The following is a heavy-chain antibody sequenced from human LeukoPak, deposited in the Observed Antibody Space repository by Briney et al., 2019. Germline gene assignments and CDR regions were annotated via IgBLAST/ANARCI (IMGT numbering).Heavy chain of an antibody. J-gene: IGHJ4*02. CDR1: GFSFSNYW. CDR2: TNQDGSQK. D-gene: IGHD3-10*01. V-gene: IGHV3-7*01. Sequence: GGSLRFSCAASGFSFSNYWMTWARQAPGKGLEWVANTNQDGSQKNYLDSVRGRFTISRDNAKSSLYLQMNSLRVDDTAVYFCLGSASYTHWGQGTLVTVSS. CDR3: LGSASYTH.